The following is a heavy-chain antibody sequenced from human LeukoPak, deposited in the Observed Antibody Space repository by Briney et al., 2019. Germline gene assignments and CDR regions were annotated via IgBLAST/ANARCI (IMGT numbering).Heavy chain of an antibody. V-gene: IGHV3-66*01. CDR1: GFTFSSYG. CDR3: ARGTVTMVDY. CDR2: IYSGGST. J-gene: IGHJ4*02. D-gene: IGHD3-10*01. Sequence: GGSLRLSCAASGFTFSSYGMHWVRQAPGRGLEWVSVIYSGGSTYYAGSVKGRFTISRDNSKNTLFLQMNSPRAGDTAVYYCARGTVTMVDYWGQGTLVTVSS.